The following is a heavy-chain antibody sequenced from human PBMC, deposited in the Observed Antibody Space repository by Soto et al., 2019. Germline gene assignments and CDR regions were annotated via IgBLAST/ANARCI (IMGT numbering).Heavy chain of an antibody. Sequence: EVQLLESGGGLVQPGGSLRLSCAASGFTLSSYAMSWVRQAPGKGLEWVSSISGRAGSTYYADSVKGRFTISRDNSKNTLYVQMTSLRAEDTAVYYCAKGHGDYVWHYFDYWGQGTLVTVSS. CDR3: AKGHGDYVWHYFDY. CDR2: ISGRAGST. V-gene: IGHV3-23*01. J-gene: IGHJ4*02. CDR1: GFTLSSYA. D-gene: IGHD4-17*01.